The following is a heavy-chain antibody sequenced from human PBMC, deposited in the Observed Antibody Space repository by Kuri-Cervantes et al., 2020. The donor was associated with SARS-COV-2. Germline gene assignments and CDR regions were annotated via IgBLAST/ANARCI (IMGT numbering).Heavy chain of an antibody. CDR2: IYSGGSST. CDR3: AKDQDYYDSSGQFDY. D-gene: IGHD3-22*01. Sequence: GESLKISCAASGFTFSSYAMSWVRQAPGKGLEWVSVIYSGGSSTYYADSVKGRFTISRDNSKNTLYLQMNSLRAEDMAVYYCAKDQDYYDSSGQFDYWGQGTLVSVSS. CDR1: GFTFSSYA. J-gene: IGHJ4*02. V-gene: IGHV3-23*03.